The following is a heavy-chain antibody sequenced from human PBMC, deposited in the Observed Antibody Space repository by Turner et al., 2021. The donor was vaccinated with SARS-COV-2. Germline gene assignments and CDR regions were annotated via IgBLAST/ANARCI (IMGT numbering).Heavy chain of an antibody. CDR1: RFTVSGNY. V-gene: IGHV3-53*02. CDR2: IDSGGST. J-gene: IGHJ3*02. Sequence: VQPVETGRGLIQPGASMRPSYASTRFTVSGNYMSRVRQAPGKGLEWVSVIDSGGSTYYADSVKGRFTISRDNSKNTLYLQMNSLRAEDTAVYYCARSTYCSSTSCYDAFEIWGQGTMVTVSS. CDR3: ARSTYCSSTSCYDAFEI. D-gene: IGHD2-2*01.